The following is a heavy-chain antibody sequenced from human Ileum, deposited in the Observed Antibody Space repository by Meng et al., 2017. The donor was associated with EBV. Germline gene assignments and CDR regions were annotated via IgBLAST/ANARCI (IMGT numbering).Heavy chain of an antibody. CDR2: IYHSGST. Sequence: ARVPEAGPGLVQPSGPLSLTCAVSGGSISSSNWWSWVRQPPGKGLEWIGEIYHSGSTNYNPSLKSRVTISVDKSKNQFSLKLSSVTAADTAVYYCARSDEGYCSGGSCYGGGFDYWGQGTLVTVSS. CDR3: ARSDEGYCSGGSCYGGGFDY. J-gene: IGHJ4*02. CDR1: GGSISSSNW. D-gene: IGHD2-15*01. V-gene: IGHV4-4*02.